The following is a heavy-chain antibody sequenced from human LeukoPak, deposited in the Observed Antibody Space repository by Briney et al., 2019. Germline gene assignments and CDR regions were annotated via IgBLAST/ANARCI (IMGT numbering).Heavy chain of an antibody. Sequence: SETLSLTCTVSGGSISSYYWSWIRQPPGKGLEWIGYIYYSGSTNYNPSLNRRVTISVDTSKNQFSLKLSSVTAADTAVYYCARGHRDRDYYGSGSYYIGYWGQGTLVTVSS. D-gene: IGHD3-10*01. J-gene: IGHJ4*02. CDR3: ARGHRDRDYYGSGSYYIGY. V-gene: IGHV4-59*01. CDR2: IYYSGST. CDR1: GGSISSYY.